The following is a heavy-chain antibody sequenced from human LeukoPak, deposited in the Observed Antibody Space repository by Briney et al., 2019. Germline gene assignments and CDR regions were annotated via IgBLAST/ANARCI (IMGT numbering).Heavy chain of an antibody. J-gene: IGHJ4*02. CDR3: SRGTNNDH. Sequence: GGSLRLSCAASGFTFVSYWMSWVRQAPGKGLEWVAYIKQDGSGKSYVDSVKGRFTISRDNAKNSLYLQMNSLRAEDTAVYYCSRGTNNDHWGQGTLVTVSS. CDR2: IKQDGSGK. V-gene: IGHV3-7*01. CDR1: GFTFVSYW.